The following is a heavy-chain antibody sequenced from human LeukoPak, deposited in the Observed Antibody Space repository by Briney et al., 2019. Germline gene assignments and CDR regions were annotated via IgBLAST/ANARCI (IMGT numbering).Heavy chain of an antibody. Sequence: GASVKVSCKASGYTFTSYGISWVRQDPGQGLEEMGWNSAYNGNTNYAQKLQGRVTMTTDTSTSTAYMELRSLRSDDTAVYYCARKISDYVWGSYRYTDHYGMDVWGQGTTVTVSS. CDR2: NSAYNGNT. D-gene: IGHD3-16*02. J-gene: IGHJ6*02. CDR1: GYTFTSYG. V-gene: IGHV1-18*01. CDR3: ARKISDYVWGSYRYTDHYGMDV.